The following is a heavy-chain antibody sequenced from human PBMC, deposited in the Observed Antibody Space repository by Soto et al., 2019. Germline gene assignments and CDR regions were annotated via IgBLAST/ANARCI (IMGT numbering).Heavy chain of an antibody. CDR1: GYTFTSYD. CDR2: MNPNSGNT. CDR3: ARVPLYYDFWSGYYSPYYYYYMDV. J-gene: IGHJ6*03. D-gene: IGHD3-3*01. V-gene: IGHV1-8*01. Sequence: GASVKVSCKASGYTFTSYDINWVRQATGQGLEWMGWMNPNSGNTGYAQKFQGRVTMTRNTSIGTAYMELSSLRSEDTAVYYCARVPLYYDFWSGYYSPYYYYYMDVWGKGTTVTVSS.